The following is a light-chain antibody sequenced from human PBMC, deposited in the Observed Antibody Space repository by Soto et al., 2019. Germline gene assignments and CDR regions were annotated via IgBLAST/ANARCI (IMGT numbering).Light chain of an antibody. Sequence: EIVLTQSPGSLSLSPGERATLSCRASQSISSNSLAWYQQKPGQAPRLLIFGASSRATGIPDRFSGSGSGTDFTLTISRLEPEDFAVFYCQQYGSSPRTFGQGTKPEIK. CDR1: QSISSNS. V-gene: IGKV3-20*01. CDR3: QQYGSSPRT. J-gene: IGKJ2*01. CDR2: GAS.